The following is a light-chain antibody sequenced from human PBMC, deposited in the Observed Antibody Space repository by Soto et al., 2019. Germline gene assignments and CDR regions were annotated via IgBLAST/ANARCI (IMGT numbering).Light chain of an antibody. Sequence: QSVLTQPPSASGTPGQRVIISCSGSSSNIGSNTVNWYQQLPGTAPKLLIYRNDQRPSGVPDRFSGSRSATSASLAISGLQSEDEADYYCGAWIDSLNVWVFGGGTKLTVL. V-gene: IGLV1-44*01. CDR3: GAWIDSLNVWV. CDR2: RND. CDR1: SSNIGSNT. J-gene: IGLJ3*02.